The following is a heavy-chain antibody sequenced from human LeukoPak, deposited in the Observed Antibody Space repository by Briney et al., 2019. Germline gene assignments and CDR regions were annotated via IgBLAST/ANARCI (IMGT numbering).Heavy chain of an antibody. V-gene: IGHV4-39*07. CDR3: ARAGPDYHFDY. Sequence: SETLSLTCTVSGGSISTSNYCWGWIRQPPGKGLEWIGNIFCGSTYYSPSLKSRVTISLDTSRNQFSLKLTSVTAADTAVYYCARAGPDYHFDYWGQGTLVTVSS. CDR1: GGSISTSNYC. CDR2: IFCGST. D-gene: IGHD5-12*01. J-gene: IGHJ4*02.